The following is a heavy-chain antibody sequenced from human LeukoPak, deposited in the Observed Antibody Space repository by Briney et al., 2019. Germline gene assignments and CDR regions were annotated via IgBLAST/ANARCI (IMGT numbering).Heavy chain of an antibody. D-gene: IGHD2-2*01. CDR3: ARVGPCSSTSCPPFDY. Sequence: KTGGSLRLSCAASGFTFSSYSMNWVRQAPRKGLEWVSSISSSSSYIYYADSVKGRFTISRDNAKNSLYLQMNSLRAEDTAVYYCARVGPCSSTSCPPFDYWGQGTLLTVSS. CDR2: ISSSSSYI. V-gene: IGHV3-21*01. CDR1: GFTFSSYS. J-gene: IGHJ4*02.